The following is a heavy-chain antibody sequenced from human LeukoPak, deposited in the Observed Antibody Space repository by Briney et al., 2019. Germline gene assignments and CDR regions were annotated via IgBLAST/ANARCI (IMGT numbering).Heavy chain of an antibody. CDR1: GGSISSSSYY. CDR2: IYYSGST. J-gene: IGHJ4*02. V-gene: IGHV4-39*07. D-gene: IGHD3-22*01. Sequence: TSETLSLTCTVSGGSISSSSYYWGWIRQPPGKGLEWIGSIYYSGSTYYNPSLKSRVTISVDTSKNQFSLKLSSVTAADTAVYYCARDPHYYDSSGYDYWGQGTLVTVSS. CDR3: ARDPHYYDSSGYDY.